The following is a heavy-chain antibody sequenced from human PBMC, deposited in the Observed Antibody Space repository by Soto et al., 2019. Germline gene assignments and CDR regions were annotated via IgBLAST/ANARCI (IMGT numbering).Heavy chain of an antibody. CDR1: GFTFSSYG. D-gene: IGHD6-25*01. CDR2: ISYDGRNR. Sequence: GGSLRLSCAASGFTFSSYGMHWVRQAPGKGLEWVAVISYDGRNRYFADSVKGRFTISRDNSKNTLYLQMYSLRPEDTAVYYCAKVGIAAAGCYFDSWGQGTLVTVSS. J-gene: IGHJ4*02. V-gene: IGHV3-30*18. CDR3: AKVGIAAAGCYFDS.